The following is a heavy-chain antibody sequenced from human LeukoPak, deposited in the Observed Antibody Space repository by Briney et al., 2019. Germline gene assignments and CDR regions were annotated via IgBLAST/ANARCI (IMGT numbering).Heavy chain of an antibody. CDR2: INHSGST. V-gene: IGHV4-34*01. CDR3: ARRQNSVTIFGMIRVGYYYMDV. CDR1: GGSFSGYC. Sequence: SETLSLTCAVYGGSFSGYCWSWIRQPPGKGLEWIGEINHSGSTNYNPSPKSRVTISVDTSKNQFSLKLSSVTAADTAVYYCARRQNSVTIFGMIRVGYYYMDVWGKGTTVTVSS. J-gene: IGHJ6*03. D-gene: IGHD3-3*01.